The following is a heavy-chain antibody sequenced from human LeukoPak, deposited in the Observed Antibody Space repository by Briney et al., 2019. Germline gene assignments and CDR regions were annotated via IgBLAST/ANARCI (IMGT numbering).Heavy chain of an antibody. CDR3: AKIRFYYDSSFDYWYFDL. J-gene: IGHJ2*01. Sequence: GGSLRLSCAASGFPFSSYAMGWVRQAPRKGLEWVSAITASSGGTYYADSVKGRFTISRDNSKNTLYLQINSLRAEDAAIYYCAKIRFYYDSSFDYWYFDLWGRGTLVTVSS. D-gene: IGHD3-22*01. CDR2: ITASSGGT. CDR1: GFPFSSYA. V-gene: IGHV3-23*01.